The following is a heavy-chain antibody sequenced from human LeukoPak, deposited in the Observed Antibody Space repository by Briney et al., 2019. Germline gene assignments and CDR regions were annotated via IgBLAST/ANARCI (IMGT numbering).Heavy chain of an antibody. J-gene: IGHJ4*02. Sequence: GGSLRLSCVASGISLSIDLMGSVRQAPGRGLEWVAHIKQDGSETYHVDSVKGRFTTSRDNAKNSLYLQMNSLRDEDTALYYCAREFVRSFDKGGQGTLVTVSS. V-gene: IGHV3-7*05. CDR1: GISLSIDL. CDR2: IKQDGSET. CDR3: AREFVRSFDK. D-gene: IGHD3-10*01.